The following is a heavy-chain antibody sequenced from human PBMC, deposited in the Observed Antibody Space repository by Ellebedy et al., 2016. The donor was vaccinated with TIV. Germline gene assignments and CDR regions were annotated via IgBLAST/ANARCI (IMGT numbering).Heavy chain of an antibody. CDR3: VRCHPSSEMPFDP. CDR1: GYTFDSYG. D-gene: IGHD3-10*01. V-gene: IGHV1-18*01. J-gene: IGHJ5*02. Sequence: AASVKVSCKASGYTFDSYGISWVRQAPGQGLEGMGWINTYSGNTKYAQKLRDRVTMTTDSSTSTAYTELRSLKSDDTALYCCVRCHPSSEMPFDPWGQGTLVTVSS. CDR2: INTYSGNT.